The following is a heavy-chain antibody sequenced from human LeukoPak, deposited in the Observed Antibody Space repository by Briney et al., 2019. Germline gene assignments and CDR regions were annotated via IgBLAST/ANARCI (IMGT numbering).Heavy chain of an antibody. J-gene: IGHJ3*02. CDR3: ARAPDDDSRGAFDI. D-gene: IGHD3-22*01. CDR1: GFTFSSYA. Sequence: TGGSLRLSCAASGFTFSSYAMHWVRQAPGKGLEWVAVISYDGSNKYYADSVKGRFTISRDNSKDTLYLQMHSLRAEDTAVYYCARAPDDDSRGAFDIWGQGTMVTVSS. CDR2: ISYDGSNK. V-gene: IGHV3-30-3*01.